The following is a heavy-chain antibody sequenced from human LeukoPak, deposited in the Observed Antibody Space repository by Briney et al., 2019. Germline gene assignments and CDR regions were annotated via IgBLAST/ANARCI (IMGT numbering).Heavy chain of an antibody. Sequence: GGSLRLSCAASGFTFRTYVVSWVRQAPGKGLEWVSAISGSGDSTYYDDSVKGRFIISRDNSGNTLNLQMSNLRAEDTAVYYCAKAAVTTWPYFFDYWGQGSLVTVSS. V-gene: IGHV3-23*01. CDR3: AKAAVTTWPYFFDY. CDR1: GFTFRTYV. CDR2: ISGSGDST. D-gene: IGHD4-17*01. J-gene: IGHJ4*02.